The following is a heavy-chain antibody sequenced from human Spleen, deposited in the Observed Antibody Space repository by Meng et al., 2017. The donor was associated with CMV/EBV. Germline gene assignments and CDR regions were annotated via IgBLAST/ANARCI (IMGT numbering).Heavy chain of an antibody. J-gene: IGHJ2*01. CDR1: GFIFDDYA. Sequence: SLKISCAASGFIFDDYAMHWVRQVPGKGLEWVAGISWNSAGKVYGGSVEGRFTISRDNARNSVFLQMNSLRVEDTALYYCAKGRVGYYDSSGYYSQDWYFDLWGRGTLVTVSS. CDR2: ISWNSAGK. CDR3: AKGRVGYYDSSGYYSQDWYFDL. D-gene: IGHD3-22*01. V-gene: IGHV3-9*01.